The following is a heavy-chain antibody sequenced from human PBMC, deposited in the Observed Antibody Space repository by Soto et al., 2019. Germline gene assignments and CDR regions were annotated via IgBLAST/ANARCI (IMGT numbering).Heavy chain of an antibody. CDR1: GGSISSGGYY. J-gene: IGHJ4*02. Sequence: SETLSLTCTVSGGSISSGGYYWSWIRQHPGKGLEWIGYIYYSGSTYYNPSLKSRVTISVDTSKNQFSLKLSSVTAADTAVYYCARAVVAATHGVDYWGQGTLVTVSS. CDR2: IYYSGST. D-gene: IGHD2-15*01. V-gene: IGHV4-31*03. CDR3: ARAVVAATHGVDY.